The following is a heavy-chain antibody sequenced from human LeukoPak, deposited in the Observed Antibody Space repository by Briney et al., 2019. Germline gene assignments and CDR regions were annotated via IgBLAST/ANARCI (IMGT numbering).Heavy chain of an antibody. CDR1: GYTFTGYS. Sequence: ASVKVSCKASGYTFTGYSMHWVRQAPGQGLEWMGWISPNTGGTNYAQKFQDRVTMTRDTSISTAYMELNSLRSDDTAVYYCARLDDSSGYYYPYFDYWGQGTLVTVSS. V-gene: IGHV1-2*02. D-gene: IGHD3-22*01. CDR3: ARLDDSSGYYYPYFDY. J-gene: IGHJ4*02. CDR2: ISPNTGGT.